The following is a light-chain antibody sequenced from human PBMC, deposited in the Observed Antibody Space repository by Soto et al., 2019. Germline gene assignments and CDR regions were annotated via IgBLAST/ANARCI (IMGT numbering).Light chain of an antibody. CDR2: DAS. J-gene: IGKJ1*01. CDR1: QSVSSY. Sequence: EIVLTQSPATLSLSPGERATLPCRASQSVSSYLAWYQQKPGQAPRVLIYDASNRATGIPARFSGSGAGTDFTLTISSLEPEDFAVYYCQQRSNWPPKFGQGTKVDIK. V-gene: IGKV3-11*01. CDR3: QQRSNWPPK.